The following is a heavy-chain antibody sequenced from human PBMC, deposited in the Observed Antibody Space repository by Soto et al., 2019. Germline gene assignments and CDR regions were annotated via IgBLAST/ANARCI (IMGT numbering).Heavy chain of an antibody. CDR2: INSGNGNT. D-gene: IGHD3-9*01. V-gene: IGHV1-3*01. CDR3: ARGLYYDILTFSLTLNNWLDP. Sequence: GASVKVSCKASGYTFTSYFIHWVRQAPGQRLEWMGWINSGNGNTEYSQKFQGRVTFTRDTSASTAYMELSSLRSEDSTVYYCARGLYYDILTFSLTLNNWLDPWGQGTLVTVSS. J-gene: IGHJ5*02. CDR1: GYTFTSYF.